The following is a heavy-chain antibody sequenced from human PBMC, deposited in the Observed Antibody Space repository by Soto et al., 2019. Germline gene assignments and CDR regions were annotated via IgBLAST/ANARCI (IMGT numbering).Heavy chain of an antibody. CDR1: ECTFDSYT. CDR2: IIPMFGMA. J-gene: IGHJ4*02. V-gene: IGHV1-69*02. D-gene: IGHD3-10*01. CDR3: TPNNGPVSTHFDY. Sequence: QVQLVQSGAEVKKPGSSVKVSCAASECTFDSYTINWDLQALGLGHEWMGRIIPMFGMADYVQKFQGRVTLFADKASITAYMVLSRLRSEDTAVYYSTPNNGPVSTHFDYWGQGTLVTV.